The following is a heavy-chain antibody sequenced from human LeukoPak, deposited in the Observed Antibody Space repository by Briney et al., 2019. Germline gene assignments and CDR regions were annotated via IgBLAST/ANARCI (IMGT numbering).Heavy chain of an antibody. CDR3: ASDSGAYYYGMDV. CDR2: IYNSGST. V-gene: IGHV4-59*12. D-gene: IGHD3-10*01. Sequence: AETLSLTCAVSGGSISRYYWSWIRQPPGKGLEWIAYIYNSGSTNYNPSLKSRVTISVDTSKNQFSLKLSSVTAADTAVYYCASDSGAYYYGMDVWGQGTTVTVSS. J-gene: IGHJ6*02. CDR1: GGSISRYY.